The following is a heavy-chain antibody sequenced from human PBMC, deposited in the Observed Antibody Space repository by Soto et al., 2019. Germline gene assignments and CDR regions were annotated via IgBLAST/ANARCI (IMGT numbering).Heavy chain of an antibody. V-gene: IGHV3-30-3*01. CDR2: ISYDGSNK. CDR3: AREPYPHYYYGMDV. CDR1: GFTFSNYA. J-gene: IGHJ6*02. Sequence: QVQLVESGGGVVQPGRSLRLSCAASGFTFSNYAMHWVRQAPGKGLEWVAVISYDGSNKYYADSVKGRFTISRDKSKNTLYLQMSSLRAEDTAVYYCAREPYPHYYYGMDVWGQGTTVTVSS.